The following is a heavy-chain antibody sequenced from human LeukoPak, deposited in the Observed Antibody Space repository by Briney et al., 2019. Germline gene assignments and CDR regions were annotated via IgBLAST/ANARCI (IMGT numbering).Heavy chain of an antibody. CDR1: GGSFSGYY. J-gene: IGHJ4*02. CDR2: INHSGTT. Sequence: SETLSLTCAVYGGSFSGYYWSWIRQPPGKGLEWIGEINHSGTTNYNPSLKSRVTMSVDTSKNQFSLKLSSVTAADTAVYYCAKSENLVTAFDLWGQGTLVTVSS. D-gene: IGHD2-21*02. CDR3: AKSENLVTAFDL. V-gene: IGHV4-34*01.